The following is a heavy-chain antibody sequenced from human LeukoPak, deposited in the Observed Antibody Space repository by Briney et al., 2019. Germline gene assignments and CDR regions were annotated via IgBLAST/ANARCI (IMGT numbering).Heavy chain of an antibody. J-gene: IGHJ4*02. Sequence: ASVKVPCKASGYTFTGYYMHWVRQAPGQGLEWMGWINPNSGGTNYAQKFQGRVTMTRDTSISTAYMELSRLRSDDTAVYYCANIRGYCSGGSCSDYWGQGTLVTVSS. D-gene: IGHD2-15*01. CDR2: INPNSGGT. V-gene: IGHV1-2*02. CDR1: GYTFTGYY. CDR3: ANIRGYCSGGSCSDY.